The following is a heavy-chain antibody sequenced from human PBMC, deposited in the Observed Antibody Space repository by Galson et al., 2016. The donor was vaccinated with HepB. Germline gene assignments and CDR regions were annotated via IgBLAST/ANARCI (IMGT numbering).Heavy chain of an antibody. J-gene: IGHJ4*02. CDR1: GFLFSSYS. CDR3: ARVGYCSGDTCYSSLTAGPDY. Sequence: SLRLSCAASGFLFSSYSMIWIRQAPGKGLEWVSFISSSSSYIYYADSVKGRFTISRDNAKRSLYLEMNSVRAEDTALYYCARVGYCSGDTCYSSLTAGPDYWGQGTLVTVSS. V-gene: IGHV3-21*01. CDR2: ISSSSSYI. D-gene: IGHD2-15*01.